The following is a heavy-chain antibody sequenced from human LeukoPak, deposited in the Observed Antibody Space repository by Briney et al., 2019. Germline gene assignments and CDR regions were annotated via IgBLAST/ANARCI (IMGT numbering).Heavy chain of an antibody. CDR2: IRSKTYGGTT. Sequence: PGRSLRLSCPASGFPFGDYTMSWFRQAPGKGLEWVGFIRSKTYGGTTEYAASVKGRFTMSRDDSKSIAYLQLNSLKTEDTAVYYCAREKSYYYDTSGSDYWGQGTLVTVSS. CDR3: AREKSYYYDTSGSDY. V-gene: IGHV3-49*03. CDR1: GFPFGDYT. D-gene: IGHD3-22*01. J-gene: IGHJ4*02.